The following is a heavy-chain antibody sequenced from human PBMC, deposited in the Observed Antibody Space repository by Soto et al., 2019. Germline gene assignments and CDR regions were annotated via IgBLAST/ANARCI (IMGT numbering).Heavy chain of an antibody. Sequence: GESLKISCKGSGYSFTSYWIGWVRQMPGKGLEWMGIIYPGDSDTRYSPSFQGQVTISADKSISTAYLQWSSLKASDTAMYYCARGSVTTEQRHPYKYYYYYYYMDVWGKGTTVTVSS. CDR3: ARGSVTTEQRHPYKYYYYYYYMDV. CDR2: IYPGDSDT. J-gene: IGHJ6*03. D-gene: IGHD4-4*01. CDR1: GYSFTSYW. V-gene: IGHV5-51*01.